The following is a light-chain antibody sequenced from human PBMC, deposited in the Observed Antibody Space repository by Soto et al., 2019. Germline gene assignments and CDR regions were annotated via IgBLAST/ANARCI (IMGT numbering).Light chain of an antibody. J-gene: IGLJ2*01. Sequence: QSVLTQPASVSGSPGQSITISCTGISNDVGTYNLVSWYQHHPGKAPKLIIYEASKRPSGVPNRFSGSKSGNTASLTISGLHAEVEADYYCCSYGRSVVFGGGTKVTVL. CDR3: CSYGRSVV. V-gene: IGLV2-23*01. CDR2: EAS. CDR1: SNDVGTYNL.